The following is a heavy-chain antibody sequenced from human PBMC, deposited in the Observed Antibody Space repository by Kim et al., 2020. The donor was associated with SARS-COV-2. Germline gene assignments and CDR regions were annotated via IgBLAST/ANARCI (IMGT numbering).Heavy chain of an antibody. J-gene: IGHJ6*02. D-gene: IGHD3-16*02. Sequence: GGSLRLSCAASGFTFSSYAMHWVRQAPGKGLEWVAVISYDGSNKYYADSVKGRFTISRDNSKNTLYLQMNSLRAEDTAVYYCARGYRPYYYYGMDVWGQG. V-gene: IGHV3-30*04. CDR3: ARGYRPYYYYGMDV. CDR2: ISYDGSNK. CDR1: GFTFSSYA.